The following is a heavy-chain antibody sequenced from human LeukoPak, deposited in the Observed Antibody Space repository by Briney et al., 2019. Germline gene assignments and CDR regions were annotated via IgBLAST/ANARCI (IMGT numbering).Heavy chain of an antibody. V-gene: IGHV4-61*01. CDR2: IYYSGST. J-gene: IGHJ5*02. CDR1: GGSISSSSYY. Sequence: SETLSLTCTVSGGSISSSSYYWNWIRQPPGKGLEWIGYIYYSGSTNYNPSLKSRVTISVDTSKNQFSLKLSSVTAADTAVYYCARDPSYCSGGSCYARVGWFDPWGQGTLVTVSS. CDR3: ARDPSYCSGGSCYARVGWFDP. D-gene: IGHD2-15*01.